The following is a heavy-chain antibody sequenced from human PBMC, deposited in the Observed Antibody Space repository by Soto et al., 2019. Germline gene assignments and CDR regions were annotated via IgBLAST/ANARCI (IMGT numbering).Heavy chain of an antibody. CDR2: IYAGTIT. Sequence: EVQLVESGGGFIQPGGSLRLSCAVSGITVSSYYMSWVRQAAGKGLEWVSVIYAGTITYYADSVKGRFTIYRDNSKNTLNLEMNSLRVEDTAVYYCARIRYDNSGTIFAYWGQGTLVTVSS. V-gene: IGHV3-53*01. D-gene: IGHD3-22*01. J-gene: IGHJ4*02. CDR1: GITVSSYY. CDR3: ARIRYDNSGTIFAY.